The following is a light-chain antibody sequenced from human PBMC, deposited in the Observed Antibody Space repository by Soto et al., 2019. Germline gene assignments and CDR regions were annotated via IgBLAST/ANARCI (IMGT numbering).Light chain of an antibody. CDR1: QSVSGD. CDR3: HQRSSWPWT. J-gene: IGKJ1*01. V-gene: IGKV3-15*01. Sequence: ETVMTQSPPTLSVSPGERATLSCRASQSVSGDLAWYQQKPVQAPRLLIYGASTRATGIPARFSGSGSGTEFTLTISSLEPEDFAVYYCHQRSSWPWTFGQETKVDIK. CDR2: GAS.